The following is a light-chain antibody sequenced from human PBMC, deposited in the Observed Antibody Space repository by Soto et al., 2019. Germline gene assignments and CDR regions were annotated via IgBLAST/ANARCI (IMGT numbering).Light chain of an antibody. CDR3: LQYNSYPQT. CDR1: QGVGKY. J-gene: IGKJ2*01. Sequence: MTQSPSSLSASVGDRVTITCRASQGVGKYLAWFQQRPGQAPKSLIYATSTLQTGGPSRFSGSGSGTDFSLTISSLQPEDVATYYCLQYNSYPQTFGQGTKVDIK. CDR2: ATS. V-gene: IGKV1-16*01.